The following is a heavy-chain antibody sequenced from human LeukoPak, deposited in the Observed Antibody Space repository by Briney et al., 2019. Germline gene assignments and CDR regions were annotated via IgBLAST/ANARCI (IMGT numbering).Heavy chain of an antibody. J-gene: IGHJ4*02. Sequence: ASVKVSCKASGYTFTSYAMNWVRQAPGQGLEWMGGIIPIFGTANYAQKFQGRVTITADKSTSTAYMELSSLRSEDTAVYYCARKGYDSSGYYYFDYWGQGTLVTVPS. CDR2: IIPIFGTA. CDR3: ARKGYDSSGYYYFDY. V-gene: IGHV1-69*06. D-gene: IGHD3-22*01. CDR1: GYTFTSYA.